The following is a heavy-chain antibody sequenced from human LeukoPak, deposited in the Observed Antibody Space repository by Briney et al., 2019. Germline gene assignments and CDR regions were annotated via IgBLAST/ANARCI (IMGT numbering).Heavy chain of an antibody. D-gene: IGHD7-27*01. CDR2: ISGSGGTT. J-gene: IGHJ4*02. CDR1: GFTFSSYS. CDR3: ARRKGENWGSFDY. Sequence: GGSLRLSCAASGFTFSSYSMTWVRQAPGKGLGWVSAISGSGGTTYYADSVKGRFTISRDNSKNTLYLQMNSLRAEDTAVYFCARRKGENWGSFDYWGQGTLVTVSS. V-gene: IGHV3-23*01.